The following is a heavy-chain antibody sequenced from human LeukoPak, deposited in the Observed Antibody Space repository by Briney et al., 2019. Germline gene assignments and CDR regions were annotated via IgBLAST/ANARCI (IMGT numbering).Heavy chain of an antibody. CDR2: IYHSGNS. V-gene: IGHV4-4*02. Sequence: SETLSLTCAVSGGSIATNNWWSWIRQSPGEGLEWIGEIYHSGNSNYNPSLKSRVTISVDTSKNQFSLKLSSVTAADTAVYYCNLVGATTENDYWGQGTLVTVSS. J-gene: IGHJ4*02. CDR1: GGSIATNNW. CDR3: NLVGATTENDY. D-gene: IGHD1-26*01.